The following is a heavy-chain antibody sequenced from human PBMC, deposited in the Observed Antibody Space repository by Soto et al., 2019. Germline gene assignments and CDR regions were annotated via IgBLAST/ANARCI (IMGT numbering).Heavy chain of an antibody. D-gene: IGHD3-22*01. CDR3: ARDPRYYDSSGYYYRNWFDP. CDR2: INPSGGST. Sequence: SSVKVSCKAPGYTFTSYHMHWVRQAPGQGLEWMGIINPSGGSTSYAQKFQGRVTMTRDTSTSTVYMELSSLRSEDTAVYYCARDPRYYDSSGYYYRNWFDPWGQGTLVTVSS. J-gene: IGHJ5*02. V-gene: IGHV1-46*01. CDR1: GYTFTSYH.